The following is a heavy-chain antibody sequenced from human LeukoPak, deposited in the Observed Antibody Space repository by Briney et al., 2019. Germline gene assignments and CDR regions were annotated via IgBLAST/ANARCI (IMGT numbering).Heavy chain of an antibody. V-gene: IGHV4-39*01. CDR2: INYSGST. Sequence: PSETLSLTCTVSGGSVSSTAYYWSWIRQPPGKGLEWIASINYSGSTYYNPSLKSRVTISVDTSENQFSLKLSSVTAADTAVYYCARYVVYGSGKYYFDYWGQGTLVTVSS. CDR3: ARYVVYGSGKYYFDY. J-gene: IGHJ4*02. CDR1: GGSVSSTAYY. D-gene: IGHD3-10*01.